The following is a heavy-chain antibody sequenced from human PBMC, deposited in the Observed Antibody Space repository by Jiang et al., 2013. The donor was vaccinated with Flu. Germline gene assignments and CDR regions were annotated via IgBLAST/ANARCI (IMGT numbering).Heavy chain of an antibody. Sequence: QSGAEVKKPGASVKVSCKASGYTFTGYYIHWVRQAPGQGLEWMAYINPDSGGTIYAQKFQGRVTMTRDTSLNTAYMELNRLTSDDTAVYYCARALTYSFDYWGQGSPGHRLL. CDR1: GYTFTGYY. CDR2: INPDSGGT. D-gene: IGHD4/OR15-4a*01. J-gene: IGHJ4*02. CDR3: ARALTYSFDY. V-gene: IGHV1-2*02.